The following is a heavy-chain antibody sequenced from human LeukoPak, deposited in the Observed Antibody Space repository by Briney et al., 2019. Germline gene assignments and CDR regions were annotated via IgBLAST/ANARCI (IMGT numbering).Heavy chain of an antibody. J-gene: IGHJ4*02. Sequence: ASVKVSCKASGYTFTSYGISWVRQAPGQGLAWMGWISAYNGNTNYAQKLQGRVTMTTDTSTSTAYMELRSLRSDDTAVYYCARDSGDIVVVVAATRSDHFDYWGQGTLVTVSS. CDR3: ARDSGDIVVVVAATRSDHFDY. CDR2: ISAYNGNT. CDR1: GYTFTSYG. V-gene: IGHV1-18*01. D-gene: IGHD2-15*01.